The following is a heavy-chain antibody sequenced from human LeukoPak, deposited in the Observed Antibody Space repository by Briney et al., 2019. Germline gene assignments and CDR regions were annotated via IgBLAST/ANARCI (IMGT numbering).Heavy chain of an antibody. D-gene: IGHD4-17*01. J-gene: IGHJ4*02. CDR3: ARASDYGDYVQYYFDY. CDR1: GGSISSYY. CDR2: IYYSGST. V-gene: IGHV4-59*01. Sequence: SETLSLTFTVSGGSISSYYWSWIRQPPGKGLEWIGYIYYSGSTNYNPSLKSRVTISVDTSKNQFSLKLSSVTAADTAVYYCARASDYGDYVQYYFDYWGQGTLVTVSS.